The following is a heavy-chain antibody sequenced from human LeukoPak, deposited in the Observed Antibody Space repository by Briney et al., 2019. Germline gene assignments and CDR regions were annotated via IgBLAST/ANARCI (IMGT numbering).Heavy chain of an antibody. D-gene: IGHD6-13*01. J-gene: IGHJ4*02. CDR3: ARMGAAAGYFDY. CDR2: ISAYNGNT. V-gene: IGHV1-18*01. Sequence: GASVKVSCKASGGTFSSYAISWVRQAPGQGLEWMGWISAYNGNTNYAQKLQGRVTMTTDTSTSTAYMELRSLRSDDTAVYYCARMGAAAGYFDYWGQGTLVTVSS. CDR1: GGTFSSYA.